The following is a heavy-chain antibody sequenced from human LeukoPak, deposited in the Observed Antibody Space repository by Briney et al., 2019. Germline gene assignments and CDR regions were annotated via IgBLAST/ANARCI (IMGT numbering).Heavy chain of an antibody. V-gene: IGHV3-21*01. CDR1: GFTFSSYS. J-gene: IGHJ6*03. D-gene: IGHD2-2*01. Sequence: PGGSLRLSCAASGFTFSSYSMNWVRQAPGKGLEWVSSISSSSSYIYYADSVKGRFTISRDNAKNSLYLQMNSLRAEDTAVYYCARDLRPYCSSTGCSYYYYYYRDVWGKGTTVTVSS. CDR3: ARDLRPYCSSTGCSYYYYYYRDV. CDR2: ISSSSSYI.